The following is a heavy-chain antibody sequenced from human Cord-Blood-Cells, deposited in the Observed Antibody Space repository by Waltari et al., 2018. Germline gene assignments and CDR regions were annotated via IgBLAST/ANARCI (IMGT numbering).Heavy chain of an antibody. D-gene: IGHD3-10*01. J-gene: IGHJ4*02. CDR3: ARDPPSYYYGSGSFDY. Sequence: GRFTISRDNSKNTLYLQMNSLRAEDTAVYYCARDPPSYYYGSGSFDYWGQGTLVTVSS. V-gene: IGHV3-30*07.